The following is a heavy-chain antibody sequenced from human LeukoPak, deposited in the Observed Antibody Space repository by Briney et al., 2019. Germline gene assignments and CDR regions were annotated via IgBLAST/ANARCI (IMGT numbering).Heavy chain of an antibody. J-gene: IGHJ3*02. CDR1: GGSISSYF. Sequence: PSETLSLTCTVSGGSISSYFWSWVRQPPGKGLEWIGHFFYSGSTDYNPSLKSRVTISEDTSKNQFSLKLSSVTAADAAVYYCASTIAVAGLAFDIWGQGTMVTVSS. V-gene: IGHV4-59*08. CDR3: ASTIAVAGLAFDI. D-gene: IGHD6-19*01. CDR2: FFYSGST.